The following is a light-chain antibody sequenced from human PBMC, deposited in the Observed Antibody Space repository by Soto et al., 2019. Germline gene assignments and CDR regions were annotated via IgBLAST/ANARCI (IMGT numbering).Light chain of an antibody. Sequence: QSVLTQPASVSGSPGQSITISCTGTSSDVVGYNYVSWYQQHPGKAPKLMIYEVSNRPSGVSNRFSGSKSGNTASLTISGLQAEDEADYYCSSYTSSSTIGVVFGGGTQLTVL. CDR1: SSDVVGYNY. CDR2: EVS. CDR3: SSYTSSSTIGVV. V-gene: IGLV2-14*01. J-gene: IGLJ2*01.